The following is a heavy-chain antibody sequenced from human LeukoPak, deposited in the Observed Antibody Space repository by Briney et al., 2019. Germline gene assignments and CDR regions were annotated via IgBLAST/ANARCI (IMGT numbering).Heavy chain of an antibody. CDR3: AKAHYGSGSYYKNSDFDY. CDR1: GFTFSSYA. J-gene: IGHJ4*02. D-gene: IGHD3-10*01. Sequence: PGGSLRLSCEASGFTFSSYAMSLVRQAPGKGLEQVSAISGSGGSTYYADSVKGRFTISRDNSKNTLYLQMNSLRAEDTAVYYCAKAHYGSGSYYKNSDFDYWGQGTLVTVSS. V-gene: IGHV3-23*01. CDR2: ISGSGGST.